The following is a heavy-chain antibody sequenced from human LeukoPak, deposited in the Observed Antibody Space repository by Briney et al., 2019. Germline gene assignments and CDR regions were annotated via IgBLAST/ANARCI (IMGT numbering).Heavy chain of an antibody. Sequence: GGSLRLSCAASGFTFSSYGMSWVRQAPGEGLEWVAAISGSGGSTYYADSVKGRFTISRDNSKNTLYLQMNSLRAEDTAVYYCAKDGDYDYVWGSYRPTIDYWGQGTLVTASS. CDR2: ISGSGGST. D-gene: IGHD3-16*02. J-gene: IGHJ4*02. CDR3: AKDGDYDYVWGSYRPTIDY. V-gene: IGHV3-23*01. CDR1: GFTFSSYG.